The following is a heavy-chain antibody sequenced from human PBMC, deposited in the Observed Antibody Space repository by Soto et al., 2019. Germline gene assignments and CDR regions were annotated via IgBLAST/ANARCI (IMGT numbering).Heavy chain of an antibody. D-gene: IGHD6-13*01. Sequence: EAQLLESGGGLVQPGGSLRFSFEPSGFAFSNFALSWVRQAPGKGLEWVSAIGSGSRGTHYAESVEDRFTISRDDSKNTLYLQLNSLTAADTAVYYCAAPRAAVPHTRYFDPWGQGTPVTVSP. J-gene: IGHJ5*02. CDR3: AAPRAAVPHTRYFDP. V-gene: IGHV3-23*01. CDR1: GFAFSNFA. CDR2: IGSGSRGT.